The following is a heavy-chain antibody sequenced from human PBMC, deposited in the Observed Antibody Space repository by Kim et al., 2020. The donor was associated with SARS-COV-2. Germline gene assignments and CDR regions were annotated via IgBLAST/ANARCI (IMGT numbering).Heavy chain of an antibody. CDR2: ISSSGSYT. V-gene: IGHV3-11*05. J-gene: IGHJ4*01. D-gene: IGHD2-15*01. CDR1: GINFSDYY. Sequence: GGSLRLSCEASGINFSDYYMSWIRQAPGKGLEWVSYISSSGSYTKYADSLKGRFTISRDNAENSLYLEMNSLSADDTAVYYCARGPVGASRWYYFDAWG. CDR3: ARGPVGASRWYYFDA.